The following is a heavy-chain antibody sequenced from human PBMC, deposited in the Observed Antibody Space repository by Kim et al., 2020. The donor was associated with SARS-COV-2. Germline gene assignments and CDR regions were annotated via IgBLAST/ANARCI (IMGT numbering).Heavy chain of an antibody. V-gene: IGHV1-46*01. D-gene: IGHD6-19*01. CDR3: ARDRSAVAGQPYFDY. CDR2: INPSGGST. CDR1: GYTFTSYY. Sequence: ASVKVSCKASGYTFTSYYMHWVRQAPGQGLEWMGIINPSGGSTSYAQKFQGRVTMTRDTSTSTVYMELSSLRSEDTAVYYCARDRSAVAGQPYFDYWGQGTLVTVSS. J-gene: IGHJ4*02.